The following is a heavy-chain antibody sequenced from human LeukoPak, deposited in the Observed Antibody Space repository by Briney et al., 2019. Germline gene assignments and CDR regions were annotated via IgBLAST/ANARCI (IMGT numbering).Heavy chain of an antibody. CDR2: IIPIFGTA. CDR1: GGTFSSYA. D-gene: IGHD6-13*01. J-gene: IGHJ4*02. Sequence: SVKVSCKASGGTFSSYAISWVRQAPGQGLEWMGGIIPIFGTANYAQKFQGRVTITADKSTSTAYMELSSLRSEDTAVYYCARTRGQQQLVLNYWGQGTLVTVSS. V-gene: IGHV1-69*06. CDR3: ARTRGQQQLVLNY.